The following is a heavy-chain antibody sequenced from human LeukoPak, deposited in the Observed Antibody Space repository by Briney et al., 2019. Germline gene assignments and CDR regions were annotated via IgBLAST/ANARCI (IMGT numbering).Heavy chain of an antibody. CDR1: GGSISSSSYY. CDR2: IYYSGST. J-gene: IGHJ5*02. CDR3: ARDPYSSPNWFDP. Sequence: SETLSLTCTVSGGSISSSSYYWGWIRQPPGKGLEWIGSIYYSGSTYYNPSLKSRVTISVDTSKNQFSLKLSSVTAADTAVYYCARDPYSSPNWFDPWGQGTLVTVSS. D-gene: IGHD6-13*01. V-gene: IGHV4-39*07.